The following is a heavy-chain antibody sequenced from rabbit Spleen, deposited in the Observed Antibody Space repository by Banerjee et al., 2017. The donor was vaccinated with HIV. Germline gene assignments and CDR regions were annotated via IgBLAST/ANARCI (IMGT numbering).Heavy chain of an antibody. J-gene: IGHJ4*01. CDR3: ARGDYGGIDSAYDL. CDR2: IYTGASGGT. D-gene: IGHD4-2*01. Sequence: QEQLEESGGDLVQPEGSLTLTCKASGLDFSSSYWICWVRQAPGKGLEWIACIYTGASGGTYYASWAKGRFTISKTSSSTVDLKMTSLTVADTATYFCARGDYGGIDSAYDLWGPGTLVTVS. V-gene: IGHV1S45*01. CDR1: GLDFSSSYW.